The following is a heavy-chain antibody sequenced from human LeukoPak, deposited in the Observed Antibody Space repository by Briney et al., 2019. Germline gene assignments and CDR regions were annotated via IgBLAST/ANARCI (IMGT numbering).Heavy chain of an antibody. D-gene: IGHD2-15*01. J-gene: IGHJ6*02. V-gene: IGHV3-30*18. CDR3: AKVVEAAFEVYYGMDV. Sequence: GGSLRLSCAASGFTFSSYGMHWVRQAPGKGLEWVAVISYDGSNKYYADSVKDRFTISRDNSKNTLYLQMNSLRAEDTAVYYCAKVVEAAFEVYYGMDVWGQGTTVTVSS. CDR2: ISYDGSNK. CDR1: GFTFSSYG.